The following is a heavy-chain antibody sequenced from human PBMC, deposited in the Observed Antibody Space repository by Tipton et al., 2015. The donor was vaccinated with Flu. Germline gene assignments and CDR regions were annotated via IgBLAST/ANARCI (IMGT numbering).Heavy chain of an antibody. D-gene: IGHD2-2*03. V-gene: IGHV4-31*03. Sequence: LVKPTQTLSLTCTVSGGSISSGDYYWSWIRQHPGKGLEWIGYIYYSRTTYYNPSLKSRLTISVDTSKNQFSLRLSSVTAADTAIYYCASGYCHSTSCYSLPGDWGQGTLVTVSS. J-gene: IGHJ4*02. CDR3: ASGYCHSTSCYSLPGD. CDR1: GGSISSGDYY. CDR2: IYYSRTT.